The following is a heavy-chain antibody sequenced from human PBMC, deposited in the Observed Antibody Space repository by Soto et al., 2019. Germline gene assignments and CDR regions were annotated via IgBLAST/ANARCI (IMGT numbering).Heavy chain of an antibody. CDR3: AREPYCSGGSCYSFSREYYYYMDV. CDR2: ISSGSTTI. D-gene: IGHD2-15*01. CDR1: GFTFSTYS. Sequence: EVQLVESGGDLVQPGGSLRLSCAASGFTFSTYSMNWVRLAPRKGLEWISYISSGSTTIYYADSVRGRFTISRDNAKNSLYLQMNSLRAEDTAVYYCAREPYCSGGSCYSFSREYYYYMDVWGKGPTVTVSS. V-gene: IGHV3-48*01. J-gene: IGHJ6*03.